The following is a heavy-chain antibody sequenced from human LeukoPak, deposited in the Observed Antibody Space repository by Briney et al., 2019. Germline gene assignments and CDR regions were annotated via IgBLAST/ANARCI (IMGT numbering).Heavy chain of an antibody. V-gene: IGHV1-2*02. D-gene: IGHD6-13*01. J-gene: IGHJ4*02. CDR3: ARDSIAAAGADY. CDR1: GYTFTGYY. Sequence: GASVKVSCKASGYTFTGYYMHWVRQAPGQGLEWMGWINPNSGGTNYAQKFQGRVTMTRDTSISTAYMELSRPRSDDTAVYYCARDSIAAAGADYWGQGTLVTVSS. CDR2: INPNSGGT.